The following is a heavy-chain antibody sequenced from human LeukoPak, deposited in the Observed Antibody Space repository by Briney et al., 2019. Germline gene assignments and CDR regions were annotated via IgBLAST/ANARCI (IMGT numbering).Heavy chain of an antibody. CDR2: INHSGST. Sequence: SETLSLTCAVYGGSFSGYYWSWIRQPPGKGLEWIGEINHSGSTNYNPSLKSRVTISVDTSKNQFSLKLSSVAAADTAVYYCARGSFRAYYYDSSGYSWFDPWGQGTLVTVSS. V-gene: IGHV4-34*01. J-gene: IGHJ5*02. CDR3: ARGSFRAYYYDSSGYSWFDP. CDR1: GGSFSGYY. D-gene: IGHD3-22*01.